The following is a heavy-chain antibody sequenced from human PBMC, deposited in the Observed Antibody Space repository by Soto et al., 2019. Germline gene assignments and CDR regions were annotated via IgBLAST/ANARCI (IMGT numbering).Heavy chain of an antibody. CDR3: ARWDDYGASDQYHFDH. Sequence: GASVKVSCKASGYTFTSYGISWVRQAPGQGLEWMGWTSIYNGHTEYSPKFLGRVVMTTDTSADTAYLELRSLRPDDAALYYCARWDDYGASDQYHFDHWGQGTLVTVSS. CDR2: TSIYNGHT. J-gene: IGHJ4*02. D-gene: IGHD4-17*01. CDR1: GYTFTSYG. V-gene: IGHV1-18*01.